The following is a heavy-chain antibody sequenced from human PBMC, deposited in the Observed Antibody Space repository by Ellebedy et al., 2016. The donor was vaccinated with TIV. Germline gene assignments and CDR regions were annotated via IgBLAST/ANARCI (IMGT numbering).Heavy chain of an antibody. V-gene: IGHV3-21*01. D-gene: IGHD3-9*01. CDR2: INDRSSHI. CDR3: ARDPRPYLRYGHYDY. Sequence: GESLKISCAASGFTVSNFAMNWVRQAPGKGLEWVSSINDRSSHIYYADSVRGRFTISRDNAENSLFLQMNSLRADDTAFYYFARDPRPYLRYGHYDYWGQGTLVTVSS. CDR1: GFTVSNFA. J-gene: IGHJ4*02.